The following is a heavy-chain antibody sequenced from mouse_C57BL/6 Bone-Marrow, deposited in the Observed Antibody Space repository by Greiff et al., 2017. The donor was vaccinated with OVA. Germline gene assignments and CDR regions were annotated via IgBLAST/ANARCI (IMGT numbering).Heavy chain of an antibody. V-gene: IGHV5-12*01. J-gene: IGHJ3*01. CDR3: ARHCDYGAWFAY. CDR2: ISNGGGST. CDR1: GFTFSDYY. Sequence: EVKLVESGGGLVQPGGSLKLSCAASGFTFSDYYMYWVRQTPEKRLEWVAYISNGGGSTYYPDTVKGRFTISRDNAKNTLYLQMSRLKSEDTAMYYCARHCDYGAWFAYWGQGTLVTVSA. D-gene: IGHD2-4*01.